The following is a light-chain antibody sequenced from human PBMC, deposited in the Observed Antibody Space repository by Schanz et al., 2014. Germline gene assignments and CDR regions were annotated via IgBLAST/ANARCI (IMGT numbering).Light chain of an antibody. CDR3: TSYTRSSTVV. CDR1: SSDVGGYNY. CDR2: DVT. Sequence: QSALTQPPSASGSPGQSVTISCAGTSSDVGGYNYVSWYQQHPGKAPKLVISDVTNRPSGVSNRFSGSKSGNTASLTISGLQTEDEADYYCTSYTRSSTVVFGGGTKLTVL. J-gene: IGLJ2*01. V-gene: IGLV2-14*01.